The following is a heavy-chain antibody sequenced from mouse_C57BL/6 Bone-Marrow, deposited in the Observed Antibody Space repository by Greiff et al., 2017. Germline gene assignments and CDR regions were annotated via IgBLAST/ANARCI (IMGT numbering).Heavy chain of an antibody. CDR3: AIIRIFTAVVAPYWYFDV. Sequence: QVQLQQPGAELVKPGASVKVSCKASGYTFTSYWMHWVKQRPGQGLEWIGRIHPSDSDTNYNQKFKGKATLTVDKSSSTAYMQLSILTSEDSAVYYCAIIRIFTAVVAPYWYFDVWGTGTTVTVSS. J-gene: IGHJ1*03. CDR2: IHPSDSDT. V-gene: IGHV1-74*01. D-gene: IGHD1-1*01. CDR1: GYTFTSYW.